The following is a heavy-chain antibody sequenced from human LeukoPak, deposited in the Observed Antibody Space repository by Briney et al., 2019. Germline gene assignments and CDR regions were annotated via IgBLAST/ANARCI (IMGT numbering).Heavy chain of an antibody. D-gene: IGHD3-10*01. V-gene: IGHV4-30-2*01. CDR1: GGSISSGGYS. J-gene: IGHJ3*02. CDR3: ARRDSVTDAFDI. CDR2: IYHSGST. Sequence: SQTLSLTCAVSGGSISSGGYSWSWIRQPPGKGLEWIGYIYHSGSTYYNPSLKSRVTISVDRSKNQFSLKLSSVTAADTAVYYCARRDSVTDAFDIWGQGTTATVSS.